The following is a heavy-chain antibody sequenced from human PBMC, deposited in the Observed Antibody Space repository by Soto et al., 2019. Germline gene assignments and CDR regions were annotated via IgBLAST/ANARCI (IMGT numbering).Heavy chain of an antibody. CDR3: AKDPKASSWYSFDY. CDR1: GFTFNIYA. J-gene: IGHJ4*02. CDR2: IGGSGGST. V-gene: IGHV3-23*01. Sequence: EVQLLESGGGLVQPGGSLRLSCAASGFTFNIYAMSWVRQAPGKGLEWVSTIGGSGGSTFYAVSVKGRFTISRDNSKNTLYLQMNSLRAEDTAVYYCAKDPKASSWYSFDYWGQGTLVTVSS. D-gene: IGHD6-13*01.